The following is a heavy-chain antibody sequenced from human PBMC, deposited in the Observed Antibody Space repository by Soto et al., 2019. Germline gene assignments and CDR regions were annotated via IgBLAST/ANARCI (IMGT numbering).Heavy chain of an antibody. J-gene: IGHJ6*02. Sequence: GGSLRHSCAASGFTFRNYWMHWVRQAPGKGLVWVSRVNSDGDTTYYADSVKGRFTISRDNAKNTLHLQMNSLGAEDTAVYYCASNYAYAEGYYFYGIDVWGQGTTVTVSS. V-gene: IGHV3-74*01. CDR3: ASNYAYAEGYYFYGIDV. D-gene: IGHD3-16*01. CDR1: GFTFRNYW. CDR2: VNSDGDTT.